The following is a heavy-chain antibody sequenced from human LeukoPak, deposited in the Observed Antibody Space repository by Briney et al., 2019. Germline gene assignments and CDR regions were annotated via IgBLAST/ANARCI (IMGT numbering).Heavy chain of an antibody. J-gene: IGHJ5*02. Sequence: WETLSLTCTVSGGSISSYYWSWIRQPPGKGLEWIGYIYYSGSTNYNPPLKSRVTIPVDTSKNQFSLKLSSVTAAATAVYYCAILGMRWFDPWGQGTLVTISS. CDR3: AILGMRWFDP. CDR1: GGSISSYY. V-gene: IGHV4-59*08. D-gene: IGHD7-27*01. CDR2: IYYSGST.